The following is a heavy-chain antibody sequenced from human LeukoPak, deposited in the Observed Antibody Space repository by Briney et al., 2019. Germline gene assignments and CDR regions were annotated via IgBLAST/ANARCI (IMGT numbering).Heavy chain of an antibody. D-gene: IGHD6-6*01. CDR3: ARDPLIGAPDYFDY. J-gene: IGHJ4*02. CDR1: GFTFSSYA. V-gene: IGHV3-30*04. CDR2: ISHDGNTK. Sequence: AGGSLRLSCAASGFTFSSYAMHWVRQAPGKGLEWVAVISHDGNTKLYTDSLKGRFTISRDNSKNTLYLQMNSLRAEDTAVYYCARDPLIGAPDYFDYWGQGTLVTVSS.